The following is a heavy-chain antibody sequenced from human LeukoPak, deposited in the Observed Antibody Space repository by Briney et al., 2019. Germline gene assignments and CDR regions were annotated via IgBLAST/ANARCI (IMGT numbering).Heavy chain of an antibody. V-gene: IGHV1-2*02. D-gene: IGHD6-13*01. Sequence: ASVKVSCKASGYTFTGYYMHWVRQAPGQGLEWMGWINPNSGGTNYAQKFQGRVTMTRDTSTSTVYMELSSLRSEDTAVYYCARAAQQLVRGPENWFDPWGQGTLVTVSS. CDR2: INPNSGGT. CDR3: ARAAQQLVRGPENWFDP. CDR1: GYTFTGYY. J-gene: IGHJ5*02.